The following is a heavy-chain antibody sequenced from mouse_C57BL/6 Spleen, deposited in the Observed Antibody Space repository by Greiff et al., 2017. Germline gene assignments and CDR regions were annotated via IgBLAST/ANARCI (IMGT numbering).Heavy chain of an antibody. V-gene: IGHV3-6*01. J-gene: IGHJ1*03. CDR2: ISYDGSN. CDR3: ARGYYGNYGYYDV. CDR1: GYSITSGYY. D-gene: IGHD2-1*01. Sequence: EVKLQESGPGLVKPSQSLSLTCSVTGYSITSGYYWNWIRQFPGNKLEWMGYISYDGSNNYNPSLKNRISITRDTSKNQFFLKLNSVTTEDTATXYCARGYYGNYGYYDVWGTGTTVTVSS.